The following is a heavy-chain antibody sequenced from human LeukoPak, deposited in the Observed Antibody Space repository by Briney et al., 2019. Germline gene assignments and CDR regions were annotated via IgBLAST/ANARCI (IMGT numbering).Heavy chain of an antibody. CDR1: GGSFSGYY. CDR2: INHSGST. V-gene: IGHV4-34*01. Sequence: SETLSLTCAVYGGSFSGYYWSWIRQPPGKGLEWIGEINHSGSTNYNPSLKSRVTISVDTSKNQFSLKLSSVTAADTAVYYCARAVLGWLRILYYFDYWGQGTLVTVSS. J-gene: IGHJ4*02. CDR3: ARAVLGWLRILYYFDY. D-gene: IGHD5-12*01.